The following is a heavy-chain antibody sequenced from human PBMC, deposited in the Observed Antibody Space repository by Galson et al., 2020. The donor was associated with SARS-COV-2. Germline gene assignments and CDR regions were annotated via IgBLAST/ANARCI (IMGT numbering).Heavy chain of an antibody. Sequence: SQTLSLTCTVSGFSISNGYFWGWIRQTHEKGLEWIGLIYHSGSTYYNPSLKSRVTISVATSKNQFSLKVTSVSAADTGVYYCARDRGVDGGISEDFDLWGRGTLVTVSS. V-gene: IGHV4-38-2*02. CDR2: IYHSGST. CDR3: ARDRGVDGGISEDFDL. J-gene: IGHJ2*01. CDR1: GFSISNGYF. D-gene: IGHD2-15*01.